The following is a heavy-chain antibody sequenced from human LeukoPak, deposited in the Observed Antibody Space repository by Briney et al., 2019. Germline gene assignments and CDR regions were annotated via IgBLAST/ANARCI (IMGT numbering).Heavy chain of an antibody. Sequence: ASVKVSCKASGYTFTGYYMHWVRQAPGQGLEWMGWINPNSGGTNHAQKFQGRVTMTRDTSISTAYMELSRLRSDDTAVYYCARDNSVGDVAWWFDPWGQGTLVTVSS. D-gene: IGHD1-26*01. CDR1: GYTFTGYY. CDR2: INPNSGGT. J-gene: IGHJ5*02. V-gene: IGHV1-2*02. CDR3: ARDNSVGDVAWWFDP.